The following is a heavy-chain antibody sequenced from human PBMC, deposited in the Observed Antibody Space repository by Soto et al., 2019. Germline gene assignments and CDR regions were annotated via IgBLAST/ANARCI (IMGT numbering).Heavy chain of an antibody. J-gene: IGHJ6*01. D-gene: IGHD3-3*01. Sequence: QVQLVESGGGVVQPGRSLRLSCAASGFTFSTYAMHWVRQAPGKGLEWVALISFDGNNKYYADSVKGRFTIARDTSKDTLYLLVNSLRAEDTAVYYCAREHRPWSGYYYGMDVW. CDR1: GFTFSTYA. CDR3: AREHRPWSGYYYGMDV. V-gene: IGHV3-30-3*01. CDR2: ISFDGNNK.